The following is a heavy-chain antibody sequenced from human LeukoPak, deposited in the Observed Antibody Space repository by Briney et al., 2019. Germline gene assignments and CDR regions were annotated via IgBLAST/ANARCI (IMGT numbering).Heavy chain of an antibody. V-gene: IGHV3-48*01. CDR3: ARGAYYYED. CDR2: ISSSSSTI. J-gene: IGHJ4*02. D-gene: IGHD3-22*01. CDR1: GFTFSSHS. Sequence: GGSLRLSCAASGFTFSSHSMNWVRQAPGKGLEWVSYISSSSSTIYYADSVKGRFTISRDNAKNSLYLQMNSLRAEDTAVYYCARGAYYYEDWGQGTLDTVSP.